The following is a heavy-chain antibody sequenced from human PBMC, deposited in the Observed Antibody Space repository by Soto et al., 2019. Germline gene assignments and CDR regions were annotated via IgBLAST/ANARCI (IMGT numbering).Heavy chain of an antibody. CDR2: IYYRGRT. Sequence: PSETLSLTCTVSDGSISTYYWSWIRQPPGKGLEWIGHIYYRGRTNYNPSLKSRVTMSVDTSKNQFSLKLSSVTAADTAVYYCARTGGPIWSGSYIDSWGQGTLVTVS. CDR1: DGSISTYY. CDR3: ARTGGPIWSGSYIDS. V-gene: IGHV4-59*08. D-gene: IGHD3-3*01. J-gene: IGHJ4*02.